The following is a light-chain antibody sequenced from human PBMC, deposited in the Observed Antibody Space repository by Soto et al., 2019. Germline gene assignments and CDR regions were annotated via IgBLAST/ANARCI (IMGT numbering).Light chain of an antibody. J-gene: IGLJ2*01. V-gene: IGLV1-47*01. CDR2: RNN. CDR3: AAWDDSLKSVV. CDR1: RSNIGSNY. Sequence: QSVLTQAPSASGAPGQRVTISCSGARSNIGSNYVYWYQQFPGTAPKLLILRNNQRPSGVPDRFSGSKSGTSASLAISGLRSEDEADYHCAAWDDSLKSVVFGGGTKLTVL.